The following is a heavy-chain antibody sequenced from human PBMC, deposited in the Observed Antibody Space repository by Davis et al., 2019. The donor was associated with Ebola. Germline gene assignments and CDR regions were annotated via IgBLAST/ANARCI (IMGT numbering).Heavy chain of an antibody. Sequence: AASVKVSCKASGYTFTGYYMHWVRQAPGQGLEWMGRINPNSGGTNYAQKFQGRVTMTRDTSISTAYMELSRLRSDDTAVYYCARGHFMVVVPAARRDYGMDVWGKGTTVTVSS. CDR3: ARGHFMVVVPAARRDYGMDV. D-gene: IGHD2-2*01. J-gene: IGHJ6*04. CDR2: INPNSGGT. CDR1: GYTFTGYY. V-gene: IGHV1-2*06.